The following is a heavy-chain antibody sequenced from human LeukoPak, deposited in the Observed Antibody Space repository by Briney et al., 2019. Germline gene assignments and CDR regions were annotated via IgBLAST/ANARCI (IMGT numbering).Heavy chain of an antibody. Sequence: GGSLRLSCAASGFTFSNAWMNWVRQAPGKGLEWVAVISYDGSNKYYADSVKGRFTISRDNSKNTLYLQMNSLRAEDTAVYYCARAVVTAISNWFDPWGQGTLVTVSS. CDR1: GFTFSNAW. J-gene: IGHJ5*02. V-gene: IGHV3-30*03. CDR3: ARAVVTAISNWFDP. CDR2: ISYDGSNK. D-gene: IGHD2-21*02.